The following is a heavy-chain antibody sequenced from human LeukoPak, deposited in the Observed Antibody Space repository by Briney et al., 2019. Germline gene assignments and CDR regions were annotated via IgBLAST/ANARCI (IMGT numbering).Heavy chain of an antibody. CDR2: ISSSSSYM. CDR1: GFTFSSYS. D-gene: IGHD5-24*01. V-gene: IGHV3-21*01. CDR3: ARGGDGGP. J-gene: IGHJ4*02. Sequence: GGSLRLSCAASGFTFSSYSMNWVRQAPGKGLEWVSSISSSSSYMYYADSVKGRFTISRDNAKNSLYLQMNSLRAEDTAVYYCARGGDGGPWGQGTLVTVSS.